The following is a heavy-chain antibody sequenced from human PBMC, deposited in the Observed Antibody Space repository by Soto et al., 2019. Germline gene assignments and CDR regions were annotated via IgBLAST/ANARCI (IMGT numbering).Heavy chain of an antibody. V-gene: IGHV1-69*13. J-gene: IGHJ4*02. D-gene: IGHD3-22*01. CDR1: GGTFSSYA. CDR2: IIPIFGTA. CDR3: ATRSGYYDSSGYYYLDY. Sequence: GASVKVSCKASGGTFSSYAISWVRQAPGQGLEWMGGIIPIFGTANYAQKFQGRVTITADESTSTAYMEPSSLRSEDTAVYYCATRSGYYDSSGYYYLDYWGQGTLVTVSS.